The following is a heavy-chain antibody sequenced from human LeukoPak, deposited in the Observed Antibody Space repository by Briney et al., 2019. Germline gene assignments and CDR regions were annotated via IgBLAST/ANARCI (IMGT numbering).Heavy chain of an antibody. J-gene: IGHJ4*02. CDR2: ISGSGGST. V-gene: IGHV3-23*01. CDR1: GFTFSSYA. CDR3: AKGYDAHYGLFHY. Sequence: GGSLRLSCAASGFTFSSYAMSWVRQAPGKGLEWVSGISGSGGSTYYADSVKGRFTISRDNSKNTLYLQMNSLRAEDTAVYYCAKGYDAHYGLFHYWGQGTLVTVSS. D-gene: IGHD3-10*01.